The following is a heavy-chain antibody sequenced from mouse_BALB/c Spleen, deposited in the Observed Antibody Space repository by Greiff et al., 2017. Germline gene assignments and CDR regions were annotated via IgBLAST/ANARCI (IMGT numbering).Heavy chain of an antibody. CDR3: ARDHDRYDVGGYYYAMDY. V-gene: IGHV5-9-4*01. D-gene: IGHD2-14*01. Sequence: EVQLQQSGGGLVKPGGSLKLSCAASGFTFSSYAMSWVRQSPEKRLEWVAEISSGGSYTYYPDTVTGRFTISRDNAKNTLYLEMSSLRSEDTAMYYCARDHDRYDVGGYYYAMDYWGQGTSVTVSS. CDR2: ISSGGSYT. CDR1: GFTFSSYA. J-gene: IGHJ4*01.